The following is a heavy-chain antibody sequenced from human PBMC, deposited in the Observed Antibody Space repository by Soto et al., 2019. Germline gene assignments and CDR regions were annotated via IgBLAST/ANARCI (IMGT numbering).Heavy chain of an antibody. D-gene: IGHD3-3*01. CDR1: GFTFSSYA. CDR2: ISGSGGST. V-gene: IGHV3-23*01. Sequence: GGSLRLSCAASGFTFSSYAMSGVRQAPGKGLEWVSAISGSGGSTYYADSVKGRFTISRDNSENTLYLQMNSLRAEDTAVYYCAKVGGYDFWSGYSMYYFDYWGQGTLVTVSS. CDR3: AKVGGYDFWSGYSMYYFDY. J-gene: IGHJ4*02.